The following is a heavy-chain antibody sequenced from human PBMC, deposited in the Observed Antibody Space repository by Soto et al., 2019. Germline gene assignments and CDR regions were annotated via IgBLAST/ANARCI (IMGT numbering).Heavy chain of an antibody. CDR3: VRDLLGSGGHFDY. CDR2: IWYDGSNT. V-gene: IGHV3-33*01. J-gene: IGHJ4*02. CDR1: GFIFSSFG. D-gene: IGHD7-27*01. Sequence: LRLSFAASGFIFSSFGMHWVRQAPGKGLEWVAHIWYDGSNTYYADSVKGRFTISRDNSRNTLYLQMNSLRAEDTAVYHCVRDLLGSGGHFDYWGQGTPVTVSS.